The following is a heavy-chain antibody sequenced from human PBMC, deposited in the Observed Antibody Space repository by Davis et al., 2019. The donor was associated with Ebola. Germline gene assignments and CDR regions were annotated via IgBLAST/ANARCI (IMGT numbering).Heavy chain of an antibody. CDR2: IKSKTDGGTT. Sequence: GESLKISCAASGFTFSNAWMNWVRQAPGKGLEWVGRIKSKTDGGTTDYAAPVKGRFTISRDDSKNTLYLQMNSLRAEDTAVYYCAKDRGGYCSGGSCYLEMRYFDYWGQGTLVTVSS. J-gene: IGHJ4*02. CDR3: AKDRGGYCSGGSCYLEMRYFDY. V-gene: IGHV3-15*07. D-gene: IGHD2-15*01. CDR1: GFTFSNAW.